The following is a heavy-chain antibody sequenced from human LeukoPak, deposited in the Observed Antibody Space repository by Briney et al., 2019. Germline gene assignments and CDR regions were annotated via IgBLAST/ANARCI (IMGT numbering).Heavy chain of an antibody. V-gene: IGHV1-24*01. Sequence: GASVKVSCKVSGYTLTELSMHWVRQAPGKGLEWMGGFDPEDGETIYAQKFQGRVTMTEDTSTDTAYMELSSLRSEDTAVYYCATVLGVRYDSSGYFKPSFDYWGQGTLVTVSS. D-gene: IGHD3-22*01. CDR1: GYTLTELS. CDR2: FDPEDGET. J-gene: IGHJ4*02. CDR3: ATVLGVRYDSSGYFKPSFDY.